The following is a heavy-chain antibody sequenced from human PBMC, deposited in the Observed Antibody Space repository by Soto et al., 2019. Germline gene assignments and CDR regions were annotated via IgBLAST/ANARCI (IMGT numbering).Heavy chain of an antibody. V-gene: IGHV1-69*06. CDR1: GGTFIGYS. J-gene: IGHJ6*02. Sequence: QVQLVQSGAEVKKPGSSVKVSCRASGGTFIGYSLSWVRQAPGQGLEWMGGIIPTSGTTNYAQEFQGRVTISADNSTSTAYMELSSLRSDDTAVYYCARGGGHYDFWSGYCGQVHDHYYAMDVWGQGTTVTVSS. D-gene: IGHD3-3*01. CDR2: IIPTSGTT. CDR3: ARGGGHYDFWSGYCGQVHDHYYAMDV.